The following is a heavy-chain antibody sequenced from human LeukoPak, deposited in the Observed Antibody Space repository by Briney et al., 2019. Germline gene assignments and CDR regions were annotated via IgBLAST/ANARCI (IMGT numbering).Heavy chain of an antibody. CDR1: GGTFSSYA. CDR3: ARQEYSSSSGPPAFDY. V-gene: IGHV1-69*13. J-gene: IGHJ4*02. D-gene: IGHD6-6*01. CDR2: IIPIFGTA. Sequence: ASVKVSCKASGGTFSSYAISWVRQAPGQGLEWMGGIIPIFGTANYAQKFQGRVTITADESTSTAYMELSSLRSEDTAVYYCARQEYSSSSGPPAFDYWGQGTLVTVSS.